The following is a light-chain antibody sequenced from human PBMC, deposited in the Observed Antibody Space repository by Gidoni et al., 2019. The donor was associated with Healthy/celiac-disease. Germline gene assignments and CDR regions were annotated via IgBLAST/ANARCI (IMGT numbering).Light chain of an antibody. J-gene: IGKJ1*01. CDR1: QSMRNW. V-gene: IGKV1-5*03. Sequence: DIQMTQSPSALSASVGARVTIPCRASQSMRNWLAWYQQKPGKAPKLLIHRASTLESGVPSRFSGSGSGTEFTPTISSLRPDDFATYYCQQYNTYSTFGQGTKVEIK. CDR3: QQYNTYST. CDR2: RAS.